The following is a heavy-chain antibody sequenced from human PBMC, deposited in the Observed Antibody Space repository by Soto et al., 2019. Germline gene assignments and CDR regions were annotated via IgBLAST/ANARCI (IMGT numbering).Heavy chain of an antibody. V-gene: IGHV4-39*01. D-gene: IGHD4-17*01. Sequence: PSETLSLTCTVSGGSISSSSYYWGWIRQPPGKGLEWIGSIYYSGSTYYNPSLKSRVTISVDTSKNQFSLKLSSVTAADTAVYYCARVYGDRYYYYSYGMDVWGQGTTVTVSS. J-gene: IGHJ6*02. CDR1: GGSISSSSYY. CDR3: ARVYGDRYYYYSYGMDV. CDR2: IYYSGST.